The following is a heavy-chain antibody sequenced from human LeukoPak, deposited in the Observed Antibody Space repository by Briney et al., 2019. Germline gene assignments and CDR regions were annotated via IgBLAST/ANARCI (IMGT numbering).Heavy chain of an antibody. CDR1: YW. CDR3: ARRRLGELSDDAFDI. Sequence: YWXGWVRQMPGKGLEGMGIILPGDSDTRYSPSFQRQVTISADKSISTAYLQWSSLKASDTAMYYCARRRLGELSDDAFDIWGQGTMVTVSS. CDR2: ILPGDSDT. D-gene: IGHD3-16*02. J-gene: IGHJ3*02. V-gene: IGHV5-51*01.